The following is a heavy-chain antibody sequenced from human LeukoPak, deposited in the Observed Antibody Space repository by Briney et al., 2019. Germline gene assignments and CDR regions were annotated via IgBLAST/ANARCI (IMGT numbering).Heavy chain of an antibody. J-gene: IGHJ6*03. D-gene: IGHD1-26*01. V-gene: IGHV4-61*02. Sequence: PSETLSLTCTVSGGSISSGSYYWSWIRQPAGKGLEWIGRIYTSGSTNYNPSLKSRVTVSVDTSKNQFSLKLSSVTAADTAVYYCARVTFMGYYYYMDVWGKGTTVTVSS. CDR3: ARVTFMGYYYYMDV. CDR2: IYTSGST. CDR1: GGSISSGSYY.